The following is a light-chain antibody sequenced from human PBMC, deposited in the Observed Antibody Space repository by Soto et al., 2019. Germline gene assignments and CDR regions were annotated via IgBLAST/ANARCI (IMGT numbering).Light chain of an antibody. CDR1: SSDVGGYDY. CDR3: CSYAGSSTRV. Sequence: QSVLTQPRSVSGSPTQSVTISCTGTSSDVGGYDYVSWYQQHPGKAPKLIIYDVTNRPSGIPDRFSASKSGNTASLTISGLQADDEADYYCCSYAGSSTRVFGTGTKVTVL. V-gene: IGLV2-11*01. J-gene: IGLJ1*01. CDR2: DVT.